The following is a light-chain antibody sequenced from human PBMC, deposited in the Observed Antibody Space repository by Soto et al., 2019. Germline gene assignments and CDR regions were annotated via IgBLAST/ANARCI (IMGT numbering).Light chain of an antibody. V-gene: IGLV3-25*02. Sequence: SYELTQPPSVSVSPGKPARIPCSGVPLPKQYPYWYHQKPGQAPVLVMFKHSERPSGFPERFSGSRSGKTVTLTISGVQAEDEADYYCQSAAKSGIYRVFGGGTKLTVL. J-gene: IGLJ2*01. CDR1: PLPKQY. CDR3: QSAAKSGIYRV. CDR2: KHS.